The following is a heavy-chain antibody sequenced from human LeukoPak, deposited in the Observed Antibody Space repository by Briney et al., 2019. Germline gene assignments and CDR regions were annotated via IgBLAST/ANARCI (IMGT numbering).Heavy chain of an antibody. D-gene: IGHD1-20*01. Sequence: PSETLSLTCTVSGVSITDYYWSWIRQPAGKGLEWIGRIYTSGSTNYNPSLKSRVTMSVDTSKNQFSLKLSSVTAADTAVYYCARVRYNWNDDAFDIWGQGTMVTVSS. CDR1: GVSITDYY. J-gene: IGHJ3*02. CDR2: IYTSGST. CDR3: ARVRYNWNDDAFDI. V-gene: IGHV4-4*07.